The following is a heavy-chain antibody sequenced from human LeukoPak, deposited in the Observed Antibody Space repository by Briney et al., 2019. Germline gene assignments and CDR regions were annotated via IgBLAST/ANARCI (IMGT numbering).Heavy chain of an antibody. Sequence: SETLSLTCTGSGYSISSGYYWGWIRQPPGKGLEWIGSIYHSGSTYYNPSLKSRVTISVDTSKNQFSLKLSSVTAADTAVYYCARDLSFRLRNYFDYWGQGTLVTVSS. CDR3: ARDLSFRLRNYFDY. J-gene: IGHJ4*02. D-gene: IGHD4-17*01. CDR2: IYHSGST. V-gene: IGHV4-38-2*02. CDR1: GYSISSGYY.